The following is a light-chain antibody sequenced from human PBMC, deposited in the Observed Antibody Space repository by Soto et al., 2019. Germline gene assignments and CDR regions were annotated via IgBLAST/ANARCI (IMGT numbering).Light chain of an antibody. CDR1: QSVSSSY. CDR3: QQRSDWPRIT. Sequence: IVLTQSPGTLSLSPGERATLSCRASQSVSSSYLAWYQQEPGQAPRLLIYDASRRATGIPDRFSGSGSGTDFTLTISSLEPEDFAVYYCQQRSDWPRITFGQGTRLEI. J-gene: IGKJ5*01. V-gene: IGKV3D-20*02. CDR2: DAS.